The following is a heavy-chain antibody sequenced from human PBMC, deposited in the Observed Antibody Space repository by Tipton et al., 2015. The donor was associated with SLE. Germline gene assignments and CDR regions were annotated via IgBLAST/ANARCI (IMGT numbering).Heavy chain of an antibody. CDR3: ARRVYYEGAFDI. CDR2: VYHSGST. J-gene: IGHJ3*02. CDR1: GGSFSGYY. Sequence: TLSLTCAVYGGSFSGYYWSWIRQPPGKGLEWIGYVYHSGSTNYNPSLKSRVTISVDTSKNQFSLKLTSVTAADTAVYYCARRVYYEGAFDIWGQGTMVTVSS. D-gene: IGHD3-22*01. V-gene: IGHV4-34*01.